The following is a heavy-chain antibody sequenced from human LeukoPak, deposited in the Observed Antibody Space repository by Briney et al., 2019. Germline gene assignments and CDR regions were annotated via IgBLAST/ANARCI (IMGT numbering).Heavy chain of an antibody. CDR3: ARDLSLGRQNYGEPFDY. CDR2: ISGYNGNT. Sequence: ASVKVSCKTSGYAFTNYGISWVRQAPVQGPEWMGWISGYNGNTNYVQKFQGRVTMTTDTSTSTAYMELRSLRSDDTAVYYCARDLSLGRQNYGEPFDYWGQGTLVTVSS. V-gene: IGHV1-18*01. D-gene: IGHD4-17*01. CDR1: GYAFTNYG. J-gene: IGHJ4*02.